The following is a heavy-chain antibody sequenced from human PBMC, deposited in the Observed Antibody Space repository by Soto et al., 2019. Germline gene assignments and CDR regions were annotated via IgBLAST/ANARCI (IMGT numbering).Heavy chain of an antibody. CDR1: GYTFTGYY. CDR2: INPTSGDT. CDR3: ARDYKLGVDS. J-gene: IGHJ4*02. V-gene: IGHV1-2*02. D-gene: IGHD3-10*01. Sequence: QVQLVQSGAEVKKPGASVKVSCKASGYTFTGYYMHWVRQAPGQGLEWMGWINPTSGDTKYSQKFQGRVTMTRDTSISTVYMELNRLKSNDTAVYYCARDYKLGVDSWGQGTLVTVSS.